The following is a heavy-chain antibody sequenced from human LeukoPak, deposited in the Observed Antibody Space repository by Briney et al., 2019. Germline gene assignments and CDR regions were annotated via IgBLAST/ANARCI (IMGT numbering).Heavy chain of an antibody. J-gene: IGHJ3*02. CDR2: IYYSGTP. Sequence: SETLSLICTVSGGSISSGRYYWSWIRQPPGKGLEWIGYIYYSGTPYHNPSLKSRLTISVDTSKNQFSLKLSSVTAADTAVYYCARRGTYDIDAFDIWGQGTMVTVSS. CDR3: ARRGTYDIDAFDI. V-gene: IGHV4-30-4*01. CDR1: GGSISSGRYY. D-gene: IGHD3-9*01.